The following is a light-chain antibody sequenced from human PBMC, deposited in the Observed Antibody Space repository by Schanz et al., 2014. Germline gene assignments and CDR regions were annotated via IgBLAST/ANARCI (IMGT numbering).Light chain of an antibody. V-gene: IGLV2-8*01. CDR3: SSYAGNNDFGV. J-gene: IGLJ2*01. CDR2: DVS. Sequence: QSALTQPRSVSGSPGQSVTITCTGTSSDVGGYKYVSWFQQHPGKAPKLLIYDVSNRPSGVSYRFSGSKSGNTASLTVSGLQAEDEADYYCSSYAGNNDFGVFGGGTKLTVL. CDR1: SSDVGGYKY.